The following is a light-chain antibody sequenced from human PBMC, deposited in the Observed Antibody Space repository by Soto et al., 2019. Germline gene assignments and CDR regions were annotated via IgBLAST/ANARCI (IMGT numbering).Light chain of an antibody. CDR1: GSNIGSNY. Sequence: QAVVTQPPSASGTPGQRVTISCSGSGSNIGSNYVYWYQQLPGTAPKLLIYSNNQRPSGVPDRFSGSKSGTSASLAISGLRSEDEADYYCAAWDDSLSGYVFGTGTKVTVL. J-gene: IGLJ1*01. V-gene: IGLV1-47*02. CDR2: SNN. CDR3: AAWDDSLSGYV.